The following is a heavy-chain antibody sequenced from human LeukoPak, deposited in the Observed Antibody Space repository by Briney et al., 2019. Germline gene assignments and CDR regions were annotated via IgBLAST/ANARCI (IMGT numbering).Heavy chain of an antibody. D-gene: IGHD4/OR15-4a*01. J-gene: IGHJ5*02. CDR3: ARGLTSLNWFDP. CDR2: IYHSGST. V-gene: IGHV4-30-2*01. CDR1: GGSISSGGYS. Sequence: PSQTLSLTCAVSGGSISSGGYSWSWIRQPPGKGLEWIGYIYHSGSTCYNPSLKSRVTISVDRSKNQFSLKLSSVTAADTAVYYCARGLTSLNWFDPWGQGTLVTVSS.